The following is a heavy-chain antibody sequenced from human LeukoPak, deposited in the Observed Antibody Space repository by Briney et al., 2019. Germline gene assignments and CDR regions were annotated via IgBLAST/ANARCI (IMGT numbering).Heavy chain of an antibody. CDR2: IRSDGRNK. V-gene: IGHV3-30*02. CDR1: GVTFSSYG. J-gene: IGHJ6*03. CDR3: AKLKINYYYYMDV. D-gene: IGHD3-16*01. Sequence: GGSLRLSCAASGVTFSSYGMQFSSYGMNWVRQAPGQGLEWVAFIRSDGRNKYYADSVKGRFTISRDNTKNMLYLQMNSLRAEDTAVYYCAKLKINYYYYMDVWGKGTTVIVSS.